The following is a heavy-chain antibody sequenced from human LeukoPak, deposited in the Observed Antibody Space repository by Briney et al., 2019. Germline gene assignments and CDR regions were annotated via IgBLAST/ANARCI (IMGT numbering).Heavy chain of an antibody. CDR2: ISSSSSAI. J-gene: IGHJ4*02. CDR3: AQKGGTDH. D-gene: IGHD2-15*01. V-gene: IGHV3-48*02. Sequence: GGSLRLSCAASGFTFSRFGMNWVRQAPGKGLEWISYISSSSSAIYYADSVKGRFTISRDNAKNSLYLQMSSLRDEDTAVYYCAQKGGTDHWGQGTLVTVSS. CDR1: GFTFSRFG.